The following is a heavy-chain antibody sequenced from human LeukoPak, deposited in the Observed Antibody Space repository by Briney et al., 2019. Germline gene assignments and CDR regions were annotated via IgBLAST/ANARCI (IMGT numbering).Heavy chain of an antibody. CDR1: GDSMRSSPSYY. CDR3: RENRWFGGKRIDP. CDR2: VYYNGNT. D-gene: IGHD3-10*01. Sequence: PSETLSLTCTVSGDSMRSSPSYYWGWVRQPPGKGLEWIGSVYYNGNTYYTSSLKSRVTIWVDTSKNQFSLEVKSVTAAGTAVYCTRENRWFGGKRIDPWGQGSRVIVSS. V-gene: IGHV4-39*07. J-gene: IGHJ5*02.